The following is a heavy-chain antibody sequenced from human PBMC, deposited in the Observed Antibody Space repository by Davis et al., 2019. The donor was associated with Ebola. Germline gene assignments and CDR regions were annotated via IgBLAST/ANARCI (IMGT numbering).Heavy chain of an antibody. CDR2: IYYSGST. D-gene: IGHD4-17*01. V-gene: IGHV4-59*06. CDR1: GGSISSYY. Sequence: PSETLSLTCTVSGGSISSYYWSWIRQPAGKGLEWIGYIYYSGSTYYNPSLKSRVTISVDTSKNQFSLKLSSVTAADTAVYYCARGPIDYGDYSDGWYWGQGTLVTVSS. CDR3: ARGPIDYGDYSDGWY. J-gene: IGHJ4*02.